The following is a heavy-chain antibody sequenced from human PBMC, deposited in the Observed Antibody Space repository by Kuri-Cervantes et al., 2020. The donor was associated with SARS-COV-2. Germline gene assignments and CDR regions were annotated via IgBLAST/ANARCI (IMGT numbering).Heavy chain of an antibody. Sequence: ASVKVSCKASGYTFSDHYMYWVRQAPGQGLEWMGWINPNSGRTNYAQKFQGWVTMTRDTSISTAYMELSRLTSDDTAVYYCATGMVRGLIQSYYYGMDVWGQGTTVTVSS. V-gene: IGHV1-2*04. CDR2: INPNSGRT. D-gene: IGHD3-10*01. CDR3: ATGMVRGLIQSYYYGMDV. CDR1: GYTFSDHY. J-gene: IGHJ6*02.